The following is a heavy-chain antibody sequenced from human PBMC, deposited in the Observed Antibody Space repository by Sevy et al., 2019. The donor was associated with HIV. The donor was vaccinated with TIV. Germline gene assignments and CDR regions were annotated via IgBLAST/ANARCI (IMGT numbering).Heavy chain of an antibody. V-gene: IGHV1-46*01. D-gene: IGHD2-21*01. CDR2: ISPGAGGT. CDR1: GYTFTRYD. J-gene: IGHJ4*02. CDR3: ARVDSCGGDCYFSDY. Sequence: ASVKVSCKASGYTFTRYDVQWVRQAPGQGLECMGIISPGAGGTNYGQNFPGRVTLTRDTSTTTVYMELSRLRYEDTAVYYCARVDSCGGDCYFSDYWGQGTLVTVSS.